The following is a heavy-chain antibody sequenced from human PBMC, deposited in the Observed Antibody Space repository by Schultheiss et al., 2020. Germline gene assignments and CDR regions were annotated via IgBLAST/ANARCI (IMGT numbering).Heavy chain of an antibody. D-gene: IGHD2-15*01. CDR3: ARGLVVVVVVAAISNWFDR. Sequence: SETLSLTCSVSGGSIGREVSYWGWVRQPPGKGLEWIGSIYYSGRPYCNPSLKNRVTMSVDTSKNHFSLRLSSVTAADTAVYYCARGLVVVVVVAAISNWFDRWGQGTMVNVSS. CDR2: IYYSGRP. V-gene: IGHV4-39*02. J-gene: IGHJ5*02. CDR1: GGSIGREVSY.